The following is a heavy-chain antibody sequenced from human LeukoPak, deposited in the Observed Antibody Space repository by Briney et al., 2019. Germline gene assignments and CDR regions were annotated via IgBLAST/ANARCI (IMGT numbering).Heavy chain of an antibody. CDR1: GYTFTGYY. Sequence: ASVKVSCKASGYTFTGYYMHWVRQAPGQGLEWMGRINPNSGGTNYAQKFQGRVTMTRDTSISTAYMELSRLRSDDTAVYYCASIIAAAGNGFDYWGQGTLVTVSS. CDR2: INPNSGGT. J-gene: IGHJ4*02. V-gene: IGHV1-2*06. D-gene: IGHD6-13*01. CDR3: ASIIAAAGNGFDY.